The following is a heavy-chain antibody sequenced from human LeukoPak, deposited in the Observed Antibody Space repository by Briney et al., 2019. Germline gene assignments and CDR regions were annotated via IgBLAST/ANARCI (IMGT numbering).Heavy chain of an antibody. D-gene: IGHD1-26*01. CDR1: GYTFTSYG. Sequence: AASVKVSCKASGYTFTSYGISWVRQAPGQGLEWMGRINPNSGGTNYAQKFQGRVTLTRDTSISTVYMELSSLRSDDTAVYYCARGELLFHYWGQGTLVTVSS. J-gene: IGHJ4*02. CDR3: ARGELLFHY. V-gene: IGHV1-2*06. CDR2: INPNSGGT.